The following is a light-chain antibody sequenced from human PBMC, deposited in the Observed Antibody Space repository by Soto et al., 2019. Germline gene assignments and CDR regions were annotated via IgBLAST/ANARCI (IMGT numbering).Light chain of an antibody. J-gene: IGKJ4*01. CDR2: DAS. Sequence: DIQMTQSPSTLSASVGDRVTITCRGSQSISSWLAWYQQKPGKAPKLLIYDASSLESGVPSRFSGSGSGTEFTLTISSLQPDDFATYYCQQYNSYSPLTFGGGTKVEIK. CDR1: QSISSW. V-gene: IGKV1-5*01. CDR3: QQYNSYSPLT.